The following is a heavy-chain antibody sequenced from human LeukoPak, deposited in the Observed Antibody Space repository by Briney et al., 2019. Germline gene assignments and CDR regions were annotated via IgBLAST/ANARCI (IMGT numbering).Heavy chain of an antibody. CDR3: AREGGYHDSYFGY. CDR2: ISSSGSTI. V-gene: IGHV3-48*03. D-gene: IGHD3-22*01. CDR1: GFTFSSYE. J-gene: IGHJ4*02. Sequence: GGSLRLSCAASGFTFSSYEMNWVRQAPGKGLERVSYISSSGSTIYYADSVKGRFTISRDNAKNSLYLQMNSLRAEDTAVYYCAREGGYHDSYFGYWGQGTLVTVSS.